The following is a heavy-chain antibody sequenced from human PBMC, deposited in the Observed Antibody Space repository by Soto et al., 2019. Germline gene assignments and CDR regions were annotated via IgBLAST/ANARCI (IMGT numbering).Heavy chain of an antibody. D-gene: IGHD4-17*01. CDR3: ARVGTVTGDYYYGMDV. Sequence: SETLSLTCTVSGGSISSGGYYWSWIRQHPGKGLEWIGYIYYSGSAYYNPSLKSRVTISVDTSKNQFSLKLSSVTAADTAVYYCARVGTVTGDYYYGMDVWGQGTTVTVSS. V-gene: IGHV4-31*03. CDR1: GGSISSGGYY. J-gene: IGHJ6*02. CDR2: IYYSGSA.